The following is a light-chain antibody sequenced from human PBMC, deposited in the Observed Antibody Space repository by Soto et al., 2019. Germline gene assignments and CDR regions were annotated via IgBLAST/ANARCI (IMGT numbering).Light chain of an antibody. CDR2: DVS. J-gene: IGLJ3*02. Sequence: QSALTQPRSVSGSPGQSVTISCNGTNSDVGGYNYVSWYQQHPGKAPKLVIYDVSKRPSGVPDRFSGSKSGNTASLTISGLQAEDEADYYCCSYAGNSLWVFGGGTKLTVL. V-gene: IGLV2-11*01. CDR1: NSDVGGYNY. CDR3: CSYAGNSLWV.